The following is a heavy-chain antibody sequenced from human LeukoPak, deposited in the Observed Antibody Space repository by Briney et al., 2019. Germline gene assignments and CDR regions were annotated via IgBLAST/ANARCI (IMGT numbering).Heavy chain of an antibody. CDR2: IYTSGST. CDR3: ARDKEYSSSGFDP. D-gene: IGHD6-6*01. V-gene: IGHV4-4*07. Sequence: SETLSLTCTVSGGSISSYYWSWIRQPVGKGLEWIGRIYTSGSTNYNPSLKSRVTMSVDTSKNQFSLKLSSVTAADTAVYYCARDKEYSSSGFDPWGQGTLVTVSS. CDR1: GGSISSYY. J-gene: IGHJ5*02.